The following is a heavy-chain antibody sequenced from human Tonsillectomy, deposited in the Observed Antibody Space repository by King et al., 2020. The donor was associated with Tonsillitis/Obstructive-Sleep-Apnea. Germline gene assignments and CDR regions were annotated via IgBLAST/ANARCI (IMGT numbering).Heavy chain of an antibody. J-gene: IGHJ5*02. CDR2: INHSGST. CDR1: GGSFSGYY. Sequence: VQLQQWGAGLLKPSETLSLTCAVYGGSFSGYYWRWIRQPPGKGLEWIGEINHSGSTNYNPCLTSRVTISVDTSKNQFSLKLSSVTAPGTAVYYCASRTGGPAGVGRGWFDPWGQGTLVTVSS. CDR3: ASRTGGPAGVGRGWFDP. D-gene: IGHD2-2*01. V-gene: IGHV4-34*01.